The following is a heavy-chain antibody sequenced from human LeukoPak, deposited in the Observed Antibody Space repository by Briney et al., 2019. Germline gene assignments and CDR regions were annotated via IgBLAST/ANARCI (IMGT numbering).Heavy chain of an antibody. V-gene: IGHV3-74*01. CDR3: ARRASSAYHHAIDY. CDR1: GFTFSSYW. CDR2: IHSDGSTT. D-gene: IGHD3-22*01. Sequence: PGGSLRLSCAASGFTFSSYWMHWVRQAPGKGLVWVSRIHSDGSTTSYADSVKGRFTISRDNAKNTLYLQMNSLRAEDTAVYYCARRASSAYHHAIDYWGQGTLVSVSS. J-gene: IGHJ4*02.